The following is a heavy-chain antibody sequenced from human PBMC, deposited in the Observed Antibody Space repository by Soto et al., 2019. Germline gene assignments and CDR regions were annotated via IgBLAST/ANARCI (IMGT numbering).Heavy chain of an antibody. D-gene: IGHD3-22*01. Sequence: SGKVSCKASGGTFSSYAISWVRQAPGQGLEWMGGIIPIVGTADYAQKFQGRVTITADESTSTAYLELSSLRSEDTAVYYCARDGFGAVVVITDYYYYGMDVWGQGTTVTVSS. V-gene: IGHV1-69*13. CDR2: IIPIVGTA. CDR3: ARDGFGAVVVITDYYYYGMDV. CDR1: GGTFSSYA. J-gene: IGHJ6*02.